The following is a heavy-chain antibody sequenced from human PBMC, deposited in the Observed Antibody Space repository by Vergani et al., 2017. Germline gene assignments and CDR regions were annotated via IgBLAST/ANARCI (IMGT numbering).Heavy chain of an antibody. D-gene: IGHD1-14*01. CDR2: IRSKNDGGTA. CDR3: YTDYHEY. V-gene: IGHV3-49*03. J-gene: IGHJ4*02. CDR1: GFTFGDAA. Sequence: EVQLVESGGELVQPGRPLRLSCTASGFTFGDAAISWFRQAPGKGLEWIGRIRSKNDGGTADYAAPLKGRFTISRDDSKDSAFLLVNNLKTEDTAVYFWYTDYHEYLGQGTLVTVSS.